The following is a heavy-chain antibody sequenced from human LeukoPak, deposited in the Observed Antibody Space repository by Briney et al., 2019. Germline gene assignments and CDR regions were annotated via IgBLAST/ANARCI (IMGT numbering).Heavy chain of an antibody. V-gene: IGHV1-69*13. J-gene: IGHJ6*02. CDR2: IIPIFGTA. D-gene: IGHD1-26*01. Sequence: SVKVSCKASGGTFSSYAISWVRQAPGQGLEWMGGIIPIFGTANYAQKFQGRVTITADESTGTAYMELSSLRSEDTAVYYCARSVGATPEHYYYGMDVWGQGTTVTVSS. CDR1: GGTFSSYA. CDR3: ARSVGATPEHYYYGMDV.